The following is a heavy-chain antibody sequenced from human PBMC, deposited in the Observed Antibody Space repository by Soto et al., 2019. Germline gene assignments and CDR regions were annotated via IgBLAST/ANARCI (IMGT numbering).Heavy chain of an antibody. V-gene: IGHV3-23*01. Sequence: WGSLRLSCAASGFTFISYAMVFFRQGPGKWLEWVAVVSIGGSTHYADSVRGRFTISRDNSKNTLSLQMSSLTAEDTAVYFCAKRRGAGGHFDYWGQGALVTVSS. J-gene: IGHJ4*02. D-gene: IGHD2-15*01. CDR1: GFTFISYA. CDR2: VSIGGST. CDR3: AKRRGAGGHFDY.